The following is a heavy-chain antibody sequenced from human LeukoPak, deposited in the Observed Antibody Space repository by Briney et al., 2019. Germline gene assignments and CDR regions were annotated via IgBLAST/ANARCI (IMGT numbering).Heavy chain of an antibody. J-gene: IGHJ4*02. CDR3: AKGGGYCTGGSCYSDY. CDR1: GFTFSSYA. D-gene: IGHD2-15*01. Sequence: GGSLRLSRAASGFTFSSYAMSWVRQAPGKGLEWVSTISGSDGSTYYADSVKGRFTISRDNSKNTLYLQMNSLRVEDTAIYYCAKGGGYCTGGSCYSDYWGQGTLVTVSS. V-gene: IGHV3-23*01. CDR2: ISGSDGST.